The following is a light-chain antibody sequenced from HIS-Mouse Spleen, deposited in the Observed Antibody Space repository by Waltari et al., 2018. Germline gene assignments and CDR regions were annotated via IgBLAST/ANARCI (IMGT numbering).Light chain of an antibody. V-gene: IGLV2-14*03. CDR1: RSDVGGYHY. CDR3: SSYTSSSTLV. Sequence: QSALPQPASASGSPGQSIPISCTGTRSDVGGYHYVSWYQQHPGKAPKLLIYDVSNRPSGVSNRFSGSKSGNTASLTISGLQAEDEADYYCSSYTSSSTLVFGGGTKLTVL. CDR2: DVS. J-gene: IGLJ2*01.